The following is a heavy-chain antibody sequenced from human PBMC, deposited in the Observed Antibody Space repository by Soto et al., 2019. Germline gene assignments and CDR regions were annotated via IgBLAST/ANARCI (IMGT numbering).Heavy chain of an antibody. V-gene: IGHV4-59*08. CDR2: IYYSGST. CDR3: ARHNYGSGSTYLDY. D-gene: IGHD3-10*01. J-gene: IGHJ4*02. CDR1: GGSISSYY. Sequence: QVQLQESGPGLVKPSETLSLTCTVSGGSISSYYWSWIRQPPGKGLEWIGYIYYSGSTNYNPSLKSRVTISVDTSKHQFSLKLNSMTAADTAVYYCARHNYGSGSTYLDYWGQGTLVTVSS.